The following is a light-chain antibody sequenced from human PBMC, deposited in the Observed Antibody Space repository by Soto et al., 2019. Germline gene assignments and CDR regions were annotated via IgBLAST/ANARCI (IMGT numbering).Light chain of an antibody. CDR2: KAS. Sequence: IPMTQPPSTLSAYVGYRVIITCRASQSISTWLARYQQEPGKAPKLLIHKASSLQSGVPSRFSGSGSGTDFTLTISSLNPDDFATYYCQQYNSYSPTFGQGTKVDIK. V-gene: IGKV1-5*03. CDR1: QSISTW. CDR3: QQYNSYSPT. J-gene: IGKJ1*01.